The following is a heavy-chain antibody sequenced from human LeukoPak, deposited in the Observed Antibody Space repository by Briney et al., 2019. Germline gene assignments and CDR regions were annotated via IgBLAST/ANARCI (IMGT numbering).Heavy chain of an antibody. Sequence: GRSLRLSCAASGFTFSSYGMHWVRQAPGKGLEWVAVIWYDGSNKYYADSVKGRFTISRDNSENTLYLQMNSLRAEDTAVYYCARDFASCPDYWGQGTLVTVSS. J-gene: IGHJ4*02. V-gene: IGHV3-33*01. CDR3: ARDFASCPDY. CDR1: GFTFSSYG. CDR2: IWYDGSNK. D-gene: IGHD2-2*01.